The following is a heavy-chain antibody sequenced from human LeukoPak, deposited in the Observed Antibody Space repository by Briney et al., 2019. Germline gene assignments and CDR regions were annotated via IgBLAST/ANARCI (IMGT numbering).Heavy chain of an antibody. CDR1: GDSISSYY. CDR2: IYYNGGT. Sequence: SETLSLTCTVSGDSISSYYWNWIRQPPGKGLEWIGYIYYNGGTNYNPTLKSRVTISVDTSKNQFSLKLSSVTAADTAVYYCVRGSSSTWFDTGSLDHWGQGTLVTVSS. J-gene: IGHJ4*02. D-gene: IGHD6-6*01. CDR3: VRGSSSTWFDTGSLDH. V-gene: IGHV4-59*01.